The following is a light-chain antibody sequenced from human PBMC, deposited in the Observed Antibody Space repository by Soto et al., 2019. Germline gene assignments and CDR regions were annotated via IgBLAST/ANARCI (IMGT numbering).Light chain of an antibody. J-gene: IGKJ5*01. CDR3: PQRSNWPLT. V-gene: IGKV3-11*01. CDR1: QDFSNY. Sequence: EIVLTQSPATLSLSPGERATLSCRASQDFSNYLAWYQQKPGQAPRLLIYDASKRAAGIPARFSGSGSGTDFTLPISSLAPEDFAVYYCPQRSNWPLTFGQGTRLEIK. CDR2: DAS.